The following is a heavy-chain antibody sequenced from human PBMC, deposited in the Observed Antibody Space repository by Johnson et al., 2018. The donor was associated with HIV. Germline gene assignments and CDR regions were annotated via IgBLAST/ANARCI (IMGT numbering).Heavy chain of an antibody. CDR2: ISGSGGST. Sequence: EVQLVESGGDLVQPGGSLRLSCAASGFTFSSYAMSWVRQAPGKGLEWVSAISGSGGSTYYADSVKGRFTISRDNSKNTLYLQMNSLRAEDTAVYYCAKYHDYYDSSGSAFDIWGQGTMVTVSS. D-gene: IGHD3-22*01. CDR3: AKYHDYYDSSGSAFDI. V-gene: IGHV3-23*04. J-gene: IGHJ3*02. CDR1: GFTFSSYA.